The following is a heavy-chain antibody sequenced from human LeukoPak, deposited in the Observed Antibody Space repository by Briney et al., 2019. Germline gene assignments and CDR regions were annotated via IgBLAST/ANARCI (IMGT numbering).Heavy chain of an antibody. Sequence: SETLSRTCTVSGVSISNTVYYWGWIRQAPGKGLEWIGTSFDGGNSYYNPSLKSRVTMSVDGSKNQFSLTLASVTAADTAVYYCATTSGYRNYYYYYIDVWGKGTTVTVSS. CDR2: SFDGGNS. V-gene: IGHV4-39*01. CDR3: ATTSGYRNYYYYYIDV. D-gene: IGHD3-22*01. CDR1: GVSISNTVYY. J-gene: IGHJ6*03.